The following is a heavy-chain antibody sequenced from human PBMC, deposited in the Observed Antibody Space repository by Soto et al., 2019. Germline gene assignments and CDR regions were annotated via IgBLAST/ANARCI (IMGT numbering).Heavy chain of an antibody. Sequence: EVQLLESGGGLVQPGGSRRLSCAASGFTFSSYGMSWVRQAPGKGLEWVSGISGSGCRTSYADSVMGRFTISRENSKNTLFLQMSSLRADDTAVYYCAKGGLGDYDFWTVWGQGTLVTVSS. CDR3: AKGGLGDYDFWTV. CDR1: GFTFSSYG. J-gene: IGHJ4*02. CDR2: ISGSGCRT. D-gene: IGHD3-3*01. V-gene: IGHV3-23*01.